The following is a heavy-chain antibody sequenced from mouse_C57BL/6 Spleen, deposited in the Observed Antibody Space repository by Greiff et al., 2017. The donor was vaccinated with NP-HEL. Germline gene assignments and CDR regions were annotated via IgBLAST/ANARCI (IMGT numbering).Heavy chain of an antibody. Sequence: DVQLVESGPGLVKPSQSLSLTCSVTGYSITSGYYWNWIRQFPGNKLEWMGYISYDGSNNYNPSLKNRISITRDTSKNQFFLKLNSVTTEDTATYYCARERYGLDYWGQGTTLTVSS. CDR1: GYSITSGYY. J-gene: IGHJ2*01. V-gene: IGHV3-6*01. D-gene: IGHD2-10*02. CDR3: ARERYGLDY. CDR2: ISYDGSN.